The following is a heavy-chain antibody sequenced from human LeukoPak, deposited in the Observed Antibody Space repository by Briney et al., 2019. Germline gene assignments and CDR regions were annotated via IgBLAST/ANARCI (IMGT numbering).Heavy chain of an antibody. D-gene: IGHD2-8*01. V-gene: IGHV5-10-1*04. J-gene: IGHJ4*02. Sequence: GESLKISCKGSGYSFTSYWTSWVRQMPGKGLEWMGRIDPSDSYTNYSPSFQGQVTISADRSISTAYLQWSSLKASDTAMYYCARQTGGQYEDYWGQGTLVTVSS. CDR1: GYSFTSYW. CDR2: IDPSDSYT. CDR3: ARQTGGQYEDY.